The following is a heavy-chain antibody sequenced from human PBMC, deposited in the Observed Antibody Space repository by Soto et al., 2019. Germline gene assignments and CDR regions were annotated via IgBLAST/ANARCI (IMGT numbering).Heavy chain of an antibody. CDR2: INWNSGSI. V-gene: IGHV3-9*01. J-gene: IGHJ4*02. CDR3: AKGYNYDRSGNPDY. D-gene: IGHD3-22*01. CDR1: GFTFSSYA. Sequence: VQLVESGGGVVQPGRSLRLSCAASGFTFSSYAMHWVRQAPGKGLEWVSGINWNSGSIGYADSVKGRFTISRDNAKNSLYLQMNSLRTEDTALYYCAKGYNYDRSGNPDYWGQGTLVTVSS.